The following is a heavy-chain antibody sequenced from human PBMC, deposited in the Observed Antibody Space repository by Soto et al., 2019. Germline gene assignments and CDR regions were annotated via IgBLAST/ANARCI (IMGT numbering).Heavy chain of an antibody. CDR1: GFTFSTYG. Sequence: QVQLVESGGGVVQPGRSLRLSCAASGFTFSTYGMHWVRQAPGRGLAWVAVILYDGSNKYYADSVKRRFTISRDNSKNTVYLQMNSRRAEDTDVDYCARNVGSSGPYNWFDPLCQGTLVTVSS. CDR2: ILYDGSNK. CDR3: ARNVGSSGPYNWFDP. J-gene: IGHJ5*02. V-gene: IGHV3-33*01. D-gene: IGHD6-25*01.